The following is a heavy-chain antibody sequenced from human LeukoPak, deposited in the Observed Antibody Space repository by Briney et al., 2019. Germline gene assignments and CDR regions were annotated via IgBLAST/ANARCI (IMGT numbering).Heavy chain of an antibody. CDR2: ISSDSSSI. Sequence: GGSLRLSCAASGFTFRSYSMNWVRQAPGKGLEWVSSISSDSSSIYYANSVKGRFTISRDNAKNSLYLQMNSLRAEDTAVYYCARDRNTDFWSGYYTNYFDYWGQGTLVTVSS. CDR3: ARDRNTDFWSGYYTNYFDY. J-gene: IGHJ4*02. V-gene: IGHV3-21*01. D-gene: IGHD3-3*01. CDR1: GFTFRSYS.